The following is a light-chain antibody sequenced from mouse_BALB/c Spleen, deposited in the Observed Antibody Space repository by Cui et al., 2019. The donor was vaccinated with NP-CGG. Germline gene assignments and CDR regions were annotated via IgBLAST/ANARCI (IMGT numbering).Light chain of an antibody. CDR2: GIN. Sequence: QAVVTQESALTTSPGETVTLTCRSSTGAVTTSNYANWVQEKPDHLFTGLIGGINNRAPGVTARFSGSLIGDKAALTITGAQTEDEAIYFCALWYSNHWVFGGGTKLTVL. CDR1: TGAVTTSNY. V-gene: IGLV1*01. J-gene: IGLJ1*01. CDR3: ALWYSNHWV.